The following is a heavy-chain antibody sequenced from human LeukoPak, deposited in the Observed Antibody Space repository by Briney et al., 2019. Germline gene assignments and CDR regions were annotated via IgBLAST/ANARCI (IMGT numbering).Heavy chain of an antibody. CDR1: GGSISGYY. J-gene: IGHJ4*02. Sequence: SETLSLTCTVSGGSISGYYWSWIRQPPGQGLEWFGFITYSGSANYNPVLKSRLSISLDTSKNQFSLNLYSLTAADTAVYYCARHGSDWSFDYWGQGTLITVSS. CDR3: ARHGSDWSFDY. CDR2: ITYSGSA. D-gene: IGHD6-19*01. V-gene: IGHV4-59*08.